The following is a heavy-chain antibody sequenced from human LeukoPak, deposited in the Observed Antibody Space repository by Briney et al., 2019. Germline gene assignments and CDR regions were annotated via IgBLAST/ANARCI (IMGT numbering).Heavy chain of an antibody. Sequence: GGSLRLSCAASGFTFDDYIMHWVRQAPGKGLEWVSLISWDGGSTYYADSVKGRFTISRDNSKNSLYLQMNSLRTEDTALYYCAKGAASPIRAYYYYYMDVWGKGTTVTVSS. CDR3: AKGAASPIRAYYYYYMDV. CDR2: ISWDGGST. V-gene: IGHV3-43*01. CDR1: GFTFDDYI. D-gene: IGHD4-17*01. J-gene: IGHJ6*03.